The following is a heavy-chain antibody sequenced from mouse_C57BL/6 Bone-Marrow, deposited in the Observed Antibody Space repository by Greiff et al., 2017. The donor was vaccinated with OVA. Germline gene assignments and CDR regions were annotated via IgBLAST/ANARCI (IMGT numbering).Heavy chain of an antibody. V-gene: IGHV1-72*01. D-gene: IGHD2-2*01. Sequence: QVQLQQPGAELVKPGASVKLSCKASGYTFTSYWMHWVKQRPGRGLEWIGRIDPNSGGTKYNEKFKSKATLTVDKPSSTAYMQLSSLTSEDSAVYYCASHLLWLRRDYYAMDYWGQGTSVTVSS. CDR3: ASHLLWLRRDYYAMDY. CDR1: GYTFTSYW. CDR2: IDPNSGGT. J-gene: IGHJ4*01.